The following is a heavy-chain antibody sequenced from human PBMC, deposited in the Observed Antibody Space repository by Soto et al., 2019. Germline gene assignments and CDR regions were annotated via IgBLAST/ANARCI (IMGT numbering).Heavy chain of an antibody. Sequence: EVQLLESGGGLVQPGGSLRLSCAASGFTFSSYAMSWVRQAPGKGLEWVSAISGSGGSTYYADSVKGRFTISRDNSKTTLYLQMNSLRAEDTAVYYCAKGGGYCSSTSCYGVWHYYYYGMDVWGQGTTVTVSS. V-gene: IGHV3-23*01. CDR1: GFTFSSYA. J-gene: IGHJ6*02. D-gene: IGHD2-2*01. CDR2: ISGSGGST. CDR3: AKGGGYCSSTSCYGVWHYYYYGMDV.